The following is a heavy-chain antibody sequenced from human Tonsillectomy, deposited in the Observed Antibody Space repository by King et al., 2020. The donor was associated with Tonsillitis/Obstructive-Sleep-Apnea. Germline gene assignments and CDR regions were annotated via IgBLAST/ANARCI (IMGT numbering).Heavy chain of an antibody. V-gene: IGHV1-18*01. CDR2: ISTYNGNT. Sequence: QLVQSGAEVKKPGASVKVSCKASGYTFTTYGISWVRQAPGQGLEWMGWISTYNGNTNYAQKLQGRVTMTTDTSTSTAYMELRSLRSDDTAVYYCASGRSCSSTSCYKGSYYYYGMDVWGQGTTVTVSS. D-gene: IGHD2-2*02. J-gene: IGHJ6*02. CDR1: GYTFTTYG. CDR3: ASGRSCSSTSCYKGSYYYYGMDV.